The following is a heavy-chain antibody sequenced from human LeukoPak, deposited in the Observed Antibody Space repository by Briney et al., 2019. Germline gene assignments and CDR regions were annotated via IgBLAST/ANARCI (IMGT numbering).Heavy chain of an antibody. CDR2: INHSGST. V-gene: IGHV4-34*01. Sequence: SETLSLTCTVSGGSISRYYWNWIRQPPGKGLEWIGEINHSGSTNYNPSLKSRVTISVDTSKNQFSLKLSSVTAADTAVYYCARWLDTAMVRSYWYFDLWGRGTLVTVSS. CDR1: GGSISRYY. J-gene: IGHJ2*01. D-gene: IGHD5-18*01. CDR3: ARWLDTAMVRSYWYFDL.